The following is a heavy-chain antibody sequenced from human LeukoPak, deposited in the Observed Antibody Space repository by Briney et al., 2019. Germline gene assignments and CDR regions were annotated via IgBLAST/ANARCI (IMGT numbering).Heavy chain of an antibody. V-gene: IGHV3-9*01. CDR3: AKVHCSSADCFTGGFDC. CDR2: FNWNTGNI. CDR1: GFTFDDYA. J-gene: IGHJ4*02. D-gene: IGHD2-2*02. Sequence: GGSLRLSCVASGFTFDDYAVHWVRQVPGKGLEWVSGFNWNTGNIDYGDSVKGRFTISRDNAKNSLYLQMNSLRTEDTAFYYCAKVHCSSADCFTGGFDCWGQGTLVIVSS.